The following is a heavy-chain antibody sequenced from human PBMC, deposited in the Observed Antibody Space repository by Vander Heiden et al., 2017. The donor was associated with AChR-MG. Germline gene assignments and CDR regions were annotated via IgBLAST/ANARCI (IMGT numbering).Heavy chain of an antibody. J-gene: IGHJ4*02. Sequence: QVQLVESGGGVVQPGRSLRLSCAASGFTFSSYGMHWVRQAPGKGLEWVAVISYDGSNKDYADSVKGRFTISRDNSKNTLYLQMNSLRAEDTAVYYCEVAGSFDYWGQGTLVTVSS. CDR1: GFTFSSYG. V-gene: IGHV3-30*03. CDR2: ISYDGSNK. CDR3: EVAGSFDY. D-gene: IGHD6-19*01.